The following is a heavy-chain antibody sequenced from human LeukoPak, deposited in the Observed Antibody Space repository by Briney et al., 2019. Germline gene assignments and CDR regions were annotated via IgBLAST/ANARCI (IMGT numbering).Heavy chain of an antibody. CDR3: ARGCGGSPACYIIDY. V-gene: IGHV3-33*01. CDR2: IWNDGGNK. CDR1: GFTFSSHG. J-gene: IGHJ4*02. Sequence: PGRSLRLSCAASGFTFSSHGMHWVRQAPGNGLEWVTMIWNDGGNKKYVDSVKGRFIISRDNSKNTLYLQMNSLRAEDTAVYYCARGCGGSPACYIIDYWGQGPLVTVSS. D-gene: IGHD2-15*01.